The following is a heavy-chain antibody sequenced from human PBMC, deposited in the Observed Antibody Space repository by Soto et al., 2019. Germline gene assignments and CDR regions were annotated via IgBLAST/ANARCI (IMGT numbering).Heavy chain of an antibody. CDR3: ARRKTEGSMDSSGYYYAFDI. CDR2: INHSGTT. CDR1: GGSFSGYY. J-gene: IGHJ3*02. Sequence: SETLSLTCAVYGGSFSGYYWSWIRQPPGKGLEWIGEINHSGTTNYNPSLKSRVTISVDTSKNQFSRKLSSVTAADTAVYYWARRKTEGSMDSSGYYYAFDIWGQGTMVTVSS. V-gene: IGHV4-34*01. D-gene: IGHD3-22*01.